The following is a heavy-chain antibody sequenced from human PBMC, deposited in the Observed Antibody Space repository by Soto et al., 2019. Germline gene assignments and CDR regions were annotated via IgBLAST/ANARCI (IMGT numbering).Heavy chain of an antibody. V-gene: IGHV3-30-3*01. CDR1: GFTFSSYA. D-gene: IGHD6-19*01. Sequence: QVQLVESGGGVVQPGRSLRLSCAASGFTFSSYAMHWVRQAPGKGLEWVAVISYDGSNKYYADSVKGRFTISRDNSKDPLYLQRNRLSAEATVVYYGARSENHIAVDGTVEYCGRGGHVTVGS. J-gene: IGHJ4*02. CDR2: ISYDGSNK. CDR3: ARSENHIAVDGTVEY.